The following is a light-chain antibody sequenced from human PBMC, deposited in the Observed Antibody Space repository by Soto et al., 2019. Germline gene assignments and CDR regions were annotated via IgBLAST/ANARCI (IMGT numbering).Light chain of an antibody. Sequence: EIVFTQSPGTLSLSPGEAATLSCRASQSVSSSVAWYQHKPGQSPRLLIYDASNRATGIPARFSGSGSGTDFTLTISSLEPEDFAVYYCQQRSNWITFGQGTRLEIK. CDR1: QSVSSS. J-gene: IGKJ5*01. CDR3: QQRSNWIT. CDR2: DAS. V-gene: IGKV3-11*01.